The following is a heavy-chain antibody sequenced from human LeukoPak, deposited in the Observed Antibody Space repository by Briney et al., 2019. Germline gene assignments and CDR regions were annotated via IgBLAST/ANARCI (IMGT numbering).Heavy chain of an antibody. V-gene: IGHV3-7*01. J-gene: IGHJ4*02. D-gene: IGHD6-13*01. Sequence: GGSLRLSCAASGFTFSSYWMSWVRQAPGKGLEWVANIKQDGSEKYYVDSVKGRFTISRDNAKNSLYLQMNSLRAEDTAVYYCARGFSTARIAAAKYWGQGTLVTVSS. CDR2: IKQDGSEK. CDR1: GFTFSSYW. CDR3: ARGFSTARIAAAKY.